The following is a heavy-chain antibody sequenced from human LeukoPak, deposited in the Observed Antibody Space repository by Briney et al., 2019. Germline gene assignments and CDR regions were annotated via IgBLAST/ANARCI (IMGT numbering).Heavy chain of an antibody. D-gene: IGHD4/OR15-4a*01. CDR2: IGSGGRDT. V-gene: IGHV3-23*01. Sequence: PGGSLRLSCAASGFTFSTYAMCWVRQAPGKGLEWLSTIGSGGRDTFYADSVKGRFTVSRDNSKNTLYLQMSSLRAEDTAVYFCAKNRGANYCNYSMDVWGKGTTVTVSS. J-gene: IGHJ6*03. CDR1: GFTFSTYA. CDR3: AKNRGANYCNYSMDV.